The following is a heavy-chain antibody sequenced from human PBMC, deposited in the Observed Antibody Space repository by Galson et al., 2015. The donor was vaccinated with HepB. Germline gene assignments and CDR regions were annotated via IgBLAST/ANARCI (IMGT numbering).Heavy chain of an antibody. CDR1: GFTFSSYA. D-gene: IGHD6-19*01. V-gene: IGHV3-23*01. CDR3: AKSGQWLRGGYFDY. Sequence: SLRLSCAASGFTFSSYAMNWVRQAPGKGLEWVSVISGSGGSTYYADSVKGRFTISRDNSKNTLPLQMNSLRAEDTALYYCAKSGQWLRGGYFDYWGQGTLVTVSS. CDR2: ISGSGGST. J-gene: IGHJ4*02.